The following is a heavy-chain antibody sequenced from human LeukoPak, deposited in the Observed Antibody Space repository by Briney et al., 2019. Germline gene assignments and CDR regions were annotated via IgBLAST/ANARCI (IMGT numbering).Heavy chain of an antibody. J-gene: IGHJ5*02. D-gene: IGHD6-13*01. CDR2: INGDGSST. CDR1: GFTFSSYW. Sequence: GGSLRLSCAASGFTFSSYWMHWVRQAPGKGLVWVSRINGDGSSTSYADSVKGRFTISRDNAKNTLYLQMNSLRAEDTAVYYCAREEYSSSWSPRRINWFDPWGQGTLVTVSS. V-gene: IGHV3-74*01. CDR3: AREEYSSSWSPRRINWFDP.